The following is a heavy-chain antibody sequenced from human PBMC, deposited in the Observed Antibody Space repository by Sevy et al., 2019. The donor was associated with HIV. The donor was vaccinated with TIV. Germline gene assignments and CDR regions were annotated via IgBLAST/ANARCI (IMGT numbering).Heavy chain of an antibody. CDR2: MLYNGRTE. D-gene: IGHD1-1*01. CDR3: ARDSARVIVPTAGFDS. V-gene: IGHV3-33*01. Sequence: GGSLRLSCSASGFSVKSFSMHWVRQAPGKGLEWVAAMLYNGRTERYADFVKGRFTISRDNSKNTLNLEMNSLRVEDMALYFCARDSARVIVPTAGFDSWGQGVLVTVSS. J-gene: IGHJ5*01. CDR1: GFSVKSFS.